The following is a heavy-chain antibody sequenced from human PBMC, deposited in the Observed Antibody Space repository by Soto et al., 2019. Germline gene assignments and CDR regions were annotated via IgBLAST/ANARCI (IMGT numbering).Heavy chain of an antibody. CDR1: GGTFDNFI. J-gene: IGHJ6*02. Sequence: QVQLVQSGAEVKEPGSSVRVSCKASGGTFDNFIMNWVRQTPGQGLEWMGGIVPMLGTPTYAEKFKGRVTISANGSTSTMYMEVTSLRSEYTAIYYCARNGTYSSSLSQYSGMDAWGQGTTVTVSS. CDR2: IVPMLGTP. V-gene: IGHV1-69*01. D-gene: IGHD1-26*01. CDR3: ARNGTYSSSLSQYSGMDA.